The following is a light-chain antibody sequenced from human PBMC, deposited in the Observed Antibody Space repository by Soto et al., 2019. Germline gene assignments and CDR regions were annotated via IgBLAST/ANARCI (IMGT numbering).Light chain of an antibody. J-gene: IGKJ4*01. CDR3: QQRSNWPPLT. CDR2: DAS. Sequence: EIVLTQSPATLSLSPGGKTTLSCKASQSVWRYLAWYQQKPGQAPRLLIYDASNRATGIPARFSGSGSGTDFTLTISSLEPEDFAVYYCQQRSNWPPLTFGGGTKVEIK. CDR1: QSVWRY. V-gene: IGKV3-11*01.